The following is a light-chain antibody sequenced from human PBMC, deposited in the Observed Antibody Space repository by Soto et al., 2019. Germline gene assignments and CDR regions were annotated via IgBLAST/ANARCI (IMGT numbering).Light chain of an antibody. V-gene: IGKV1-5*03. Sequence: DIQMTQSPSTLSASVGDRVTITCRASQSISIWLAWYQQKPGRAPKLLIYTASNLERGVPSRFSGSGAGTEFTLTISSLQPDDFATYYCQQHNSYPRTFGQGTKVEIK. CDR1: QSISIW. CDR3: QQHNSYPRT. J-gene: IGKJ1*01. CDR2: TAS.